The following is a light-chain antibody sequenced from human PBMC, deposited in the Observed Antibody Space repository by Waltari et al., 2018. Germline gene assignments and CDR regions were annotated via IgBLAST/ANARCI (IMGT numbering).Light chain of an antibody. V-gene: IGLV1-40*01. CDR2: DNS. J-gene: IGLJ2*01. CDR1: SSNIGAGYA. CDR3: QSYDSSLSGSI. Sequence: QSVLTQPPSVSGAPGQRVTISCTGSSSNIGAGYARHWYQQLPGTAPQLPIYDNSNRPSGVPDRFSGSRSGTSASLAITGLQAEDEAQYYCQSYDSSLSGSIFGGGTKLTVL.